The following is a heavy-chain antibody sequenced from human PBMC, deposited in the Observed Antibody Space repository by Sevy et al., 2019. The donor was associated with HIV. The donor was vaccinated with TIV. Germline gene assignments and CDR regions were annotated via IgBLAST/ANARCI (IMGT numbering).Heavy chain of an antibody. Sequence: WETLSLTCAVSGGSIRSDYWSWIPQPAGKALEWIGRIDSGGNTNYNPSLKSRVTMSVDTSKNQFSLELRSVTAADTAVYYCARDIGGSTWFLLDPWGQGRLVTVSS. CDR3: ARDIGGSTWFLLDP. J-gene: IGHJ5*02. CDR1: GGSIRSDY. V-gene: IGHV4-4*07. D-gene: IGHD6-13*01. CDR2: IDSGGNT.